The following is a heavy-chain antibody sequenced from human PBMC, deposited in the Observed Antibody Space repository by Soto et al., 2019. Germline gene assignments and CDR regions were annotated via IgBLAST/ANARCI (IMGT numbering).Heavy chain of an antibody. D-gene: IGHD3-10*01. Sequence: QVRLQQWGAGLLKPSETLPLTCAVYGGSFSDYYWTWVRQPPGKGLAWIGEINHSGSANYNPSLKTRVTITVDTSKNRFSLKLNSVTAADTAVYYCAREVPSRYFDLWGRGTPVTVSS. CDR3: AREVPSRYFDL. CDR2: INHSGSA. J-gene: IGHJ2*01. V-gene: IGHV4-34*01. CDR1: GGSFSDYY.